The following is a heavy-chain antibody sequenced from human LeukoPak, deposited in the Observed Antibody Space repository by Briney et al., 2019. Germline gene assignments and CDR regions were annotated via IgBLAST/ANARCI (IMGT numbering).Heavy chain of an antibody. CDR1: GGSFSGYY. J-gene: IGHJ3*02. CDR2: INHSGST. CDR3: ARGSSKGRKTYYYGSGSPWGAFNI. D-gene: IGHD3-10*01. Sequence: SETLSLTCAVYGGSFSGYYWSWIRQPPGKGLEWIGEINHSGSTNYNPSLKSRVTISVDTSKNQFSLKLSSVTAADTAVYYCARGSSKGRKTYYYGSGSPWGAFNIWGQGTMVTVSS. V-gene: IGHV4-34*01.